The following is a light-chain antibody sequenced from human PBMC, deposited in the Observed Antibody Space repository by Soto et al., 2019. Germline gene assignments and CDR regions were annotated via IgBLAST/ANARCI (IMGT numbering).Light chain of an antibody. V-gene: IGLV2-14*01. J-gene: IGLJ1*01. CDR2: EVS. Sequence: QSALTQPASVSGSPGQSIPIFCTGTSSDVGGYNYVSWYQQHPGKAPKLMIYEVSNRPSGVSNRFSGSKSGNTASLTISGLQAEDEADYYCSSYTSSSTRVFGTGTKLTVL. CDR1: SSDVGGYNY. CDR3: SSYTSSSTRV.